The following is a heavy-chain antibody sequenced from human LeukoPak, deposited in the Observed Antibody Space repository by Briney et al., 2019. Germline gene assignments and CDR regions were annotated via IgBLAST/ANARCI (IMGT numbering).Heavy chain of an antibody. CDR1: GYTFTGYY. CDR2: INPNSGGT. J-gene: IGHJ6*03. CDR3: ARGRGRLYYYYMDV. Sequence: ASVKVSCKTSGYTFTGYYMHWVRQAPGQGLEWMGWINPNSGGTNYAQKFQGRVTMTRDTSINTAYMELSGLRSDDTAVYYCARGRGRLYYYYMDVWGKGTTVTISS. D-gene: IGHD3-10*01. V-gene: IGHV1-2*02.